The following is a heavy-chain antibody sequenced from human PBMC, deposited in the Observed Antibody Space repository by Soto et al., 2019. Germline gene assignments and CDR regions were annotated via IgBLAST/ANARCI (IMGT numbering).Heavy chain of an antibody. Sequence: SETLSLTCAVSGGSISSGGYSWSWIRQPPGKGLEWIGYIYHSGSTYYNPSLKSRVTISEDTSKNQFSLRLSSVTAADTAIYFCARHPGDYYFDYWGQGTQVPVSS. CDR1: GGSISSGGYS. J-gene: IGHJ4*02. V-gene: IGHV4-30-2*01. D-gene: IGHD4-17*01. CDR3: ARHPGDYYFDY. CDR2: IYHSGST.